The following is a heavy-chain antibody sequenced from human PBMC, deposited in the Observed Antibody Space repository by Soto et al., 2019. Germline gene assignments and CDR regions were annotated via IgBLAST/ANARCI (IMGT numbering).Heavy chain of an antibody. CDR3: ARWGTTGGLDV. J-gene: IGHJ1*01. V-gene: IGHV3-30*19. CDR2: TSYDGSDK. D-gene: IGHD3-16*01. Sequence: QVQLVESGGGVVQPGTSLRVSCVGSGFTFRSYVIHWVRQAPGKGLEWVALTSYDGSDKYYGDSVRGRFTISRDNSRNPVDLQMDNLRLEYTALYYCARWGTTGGLDVWGQGTLVSV. CDR1: GFTFRSYV.